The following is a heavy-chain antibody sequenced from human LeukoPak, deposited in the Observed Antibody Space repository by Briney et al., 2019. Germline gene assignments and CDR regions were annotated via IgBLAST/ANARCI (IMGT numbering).Heavy chain of an antibody. CDR3: AREVTTVTTRSVYFDY. CDR2: ISAYNGNT. V-gene: IGHV1-18*01. Sequence: ASVKVSCKASGYTFTSYGISWVRQARGQGLEWMGWISAYNGNTNYAQKLQGRVTMTTDTSTSTAYMELRSLRSDDTAVYYCAREVTTVTTRSVYFDYWGQGTLVTVSS. CDR1: GYTFTSYG. D-gene: IGHD4-17*01. J-gene: IGHJ4*02.